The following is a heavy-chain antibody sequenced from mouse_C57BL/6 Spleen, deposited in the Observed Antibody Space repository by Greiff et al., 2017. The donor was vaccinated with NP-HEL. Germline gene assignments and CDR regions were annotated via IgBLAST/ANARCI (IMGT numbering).Heavy chain of an antibody. CDR3: TGGGLPLYAMDY. J-gene: IGHJ4*01. CDR2: IRLKSDNYAT. D-gene: IGHD2-4*01. CDR1: GFTFSNYW. V-gene: IGHV6-3*01. Sequence: EVKVEESGGGLVQPGGSMKLSCVASGFTFSNYWMNWVRQSPEKGLEWVAQIRLKSDNYATHYAESVKGRFTISRDDSKSSVYLQMNNLRAEDTGIYYCTGGGLPLYAMDYWGQGTSVTVSS.